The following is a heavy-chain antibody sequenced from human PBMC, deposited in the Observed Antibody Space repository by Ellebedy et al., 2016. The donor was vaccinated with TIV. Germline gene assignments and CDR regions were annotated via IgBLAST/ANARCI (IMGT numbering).Heavy chain of an antibody. CDR3: ATGYGDYGMDV. D-gene: IGHD4-17*01. J-gene: IGHJ6*02. CDR1: GYTFTSYY. Sequence: ASVKVSCKASGYTFTSYYMHWVRQAPGQGLEWMGIINPSGGSTSYAQKFQGKVTMTRDTSTSTVYMELSSLRSEDTAVYYCATGYGDYGMDVWGQGTTVTVSS. V-gene: IGHV1-46*01. CDR2: INPSGGST.